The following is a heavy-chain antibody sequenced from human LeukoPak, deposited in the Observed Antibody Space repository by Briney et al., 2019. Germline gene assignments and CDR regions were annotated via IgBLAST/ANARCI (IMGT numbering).Heavy chain of an antibody. J-gene: IGHJ4*02. CDR2: ISSSGSTI. CDR3: ARVGYSGYDPPDY. CDR1: GFTFSDYY. D-gene: IGHD5-12*01. Sequence: GGSLRLSCAASGFTFSDYYMSWIRQTPGKGLEWVSYISSSGSTIYYADSVKGRFTISRDNAKNSLYLQMNSLRAEDTAVYYCARVGYSGYDPPDYWGQGTLVTVSS. V-gene: IGHV3-11*01.